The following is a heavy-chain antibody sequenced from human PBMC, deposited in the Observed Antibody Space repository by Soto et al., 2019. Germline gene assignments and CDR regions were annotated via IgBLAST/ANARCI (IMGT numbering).Heavy chain of an antibody. V-gene: IGHV1-46*03. J-gene: IGHJ3*02. CDR1: GYTFTSYY. CDR3: ARGSPRAFDI. CDR2: INPSGGST. Sequence: ASVKVSCKASGYTFTSYYMHWVRQAPGQGLEWMGIINPSGGSTSYAQKFQGRVTMTRDTSTCSVYMVLSSLRFEYTAVYYCARGSPRAFDIWGQGTMVTVSS.